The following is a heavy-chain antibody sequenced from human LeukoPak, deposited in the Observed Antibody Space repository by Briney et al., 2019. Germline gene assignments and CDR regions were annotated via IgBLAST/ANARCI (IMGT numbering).Heavy chain of an antibody. CDR1: GFTFSSYA. CDR2: ISGSGGST. V-gene: IGHV3-23*01. D-gene: IGHD3-22*01. J-gene: IGHJ1*01. Sequence: PGGSLRLSCAASGFTFSSYAMSWVRQAPGKGLEWVSAISGSGGSTYYADSVKGRFTISRDNSKNTLYLQMNSLRAEDTAVYYCAKGDYYDSSGYSGYFQHWGQGTLVTVSS. CDR3: AKGDYYDSSGYSGYFQH.